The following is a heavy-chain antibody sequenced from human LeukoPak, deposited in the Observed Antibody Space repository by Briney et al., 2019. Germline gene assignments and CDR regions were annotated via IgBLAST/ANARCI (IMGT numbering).Heavy chain of an antibody. D-gene: IGHD6-13*01. CDR2: ISSNGVYT. J-gene: IGHJ4*02. CDR1: GLTFSSYA. Sequence: PGGSLRLSCSASGLTFSSYAMHWVRRAPGKGLEYVSGISSNGVYTYYADSVKDRFTISRDNSQNTLHLQMSSLRPEDTAVYYCVKGGSYSSLDYWGQGTLVTVSS. CDR3: VKGGSYSSLDY. V-gene: IGHV3-64D*06.